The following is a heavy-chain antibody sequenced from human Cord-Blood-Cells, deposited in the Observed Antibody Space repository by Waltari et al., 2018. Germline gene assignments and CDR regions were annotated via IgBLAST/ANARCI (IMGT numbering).Heavy chain of an antibody. D-gene: IGHD5-18*01. V-gene: IGHV1-18*04. CDR3: ARRVGGAAMVYYYYYMDV. CDR2: ISAYNGNT. J-gene: IGHJ6*03. CDR1: GYTFTSYG. Sequence: QVQLVQSGAEVKKPGASVKVSCKASGYTFTSYGISWVRQAPGQGLEWMGWISAYNGNTNYAQKRQGRVTMTTATSASTAYSVLRRLRSDETAVYYGARRVGGAAMVYYYYYMDVWGTGTTVTVSS.